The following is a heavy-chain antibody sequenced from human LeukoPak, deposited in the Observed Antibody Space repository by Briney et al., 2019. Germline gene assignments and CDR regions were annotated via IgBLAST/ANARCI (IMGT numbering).Heavy chain of an antibody. CDR3: ARGQLAQGGRLHYYYYYYMDV. CDR1: GGTFSSYA. D-gene: IGHD6-13*01. V-gene: IGHV1-69*05. J-gene: IGHJ6*03. CDR2: IIPIFGTA. Sequence: SVRVSCKASGGTFSSYAISWVRQAAGQGLEWMGGIIPIFGTANYAQKFQGRVTITTDESTSTAYMELSSLRSEDTAVYYCARGQLAQGGRLHYYYYYYMDVWGKGTTVTVSS.